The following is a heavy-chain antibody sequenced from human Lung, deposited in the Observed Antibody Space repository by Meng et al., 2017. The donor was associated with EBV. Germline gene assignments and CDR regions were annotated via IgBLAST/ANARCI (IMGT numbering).Heavy chain of an antibody. CDR3: ARGGTSSAPFDY. CDR2: INYSGIT. J-gene: IGHJ4*02. V-gene: IGHV4-34*01. CDR1: GRSFSSSY. Sequence: QVQLQQGGAGLLNPSETLSLTCGVAGRSFSSSYWSWIRQPPGKGLEWIGQINYSGITNYNPSLKSRVTISVDTSKNQFSLSLNSVTAADTAVYYCARGGTSSAPFDYWGQGTLVTVSS. D-gene: IGHD2-2*01.